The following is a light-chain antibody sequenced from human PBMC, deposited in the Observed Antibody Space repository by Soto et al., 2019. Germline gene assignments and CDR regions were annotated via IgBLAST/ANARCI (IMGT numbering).Light chain of an antibody. Sequence: QSVLTQPPSVSAAPGQRVTISCSGSNSNIGNNYVSWYQQLPGTAPKLLIYDNNKRPSGIPDRFSSSKSGMTGTLDITGLQTGDEADYYCGTRDSSRIGYVFGTGTKLSVL. CDR3: GTRDSSRIGYV. V-gene: IGLV1-51*01. CDR1: NSNIGNNY. CDR2: DNN. J-gene: IGLJ1*01.